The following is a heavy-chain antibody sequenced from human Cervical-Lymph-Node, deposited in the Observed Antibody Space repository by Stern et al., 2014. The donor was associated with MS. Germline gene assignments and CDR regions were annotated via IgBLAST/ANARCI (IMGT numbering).Heavy chain of an antibody. CDR2: LNSDGSYT. D-gene: IGHD4-11*01. Sequence: VQLEASGGGLFQPGGSLRLSCAASGFPFKRYWMHWVRQAPGKGLVWVSRLNSDGSYTTYPASVKGRFTISRDNAKNTLYVQMNSLRGEDTAVYYCARETDYSKNYDVWGQGTTVTVSS. CDR1: GFPFKRYW. J-gene: IGHJ6*02. V-gene: IGHV3-74*01. CDR3: ARETDYSKNYDV.